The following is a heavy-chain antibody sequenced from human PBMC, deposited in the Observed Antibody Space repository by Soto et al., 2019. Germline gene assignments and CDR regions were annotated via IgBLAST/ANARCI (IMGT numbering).Heavy chain of an antibody. J-gene: IGHJ4*02. V-gene: IGHV3-30-3*01. Sequence: QVQLVESGGGVVQPGRSLRLSCAASGFTFSSYAMHWVRQAPGKGLEWVAVISYDGSNKYYADSVKGRFTISRDNSKNALCRQMNSLRAEDTAVYYCASPRPYDYWGQGTLVTVSS. CDR2: ISYDGSNK. CDR1: GFTFSSYA. CDR3: ASPRPYDY.